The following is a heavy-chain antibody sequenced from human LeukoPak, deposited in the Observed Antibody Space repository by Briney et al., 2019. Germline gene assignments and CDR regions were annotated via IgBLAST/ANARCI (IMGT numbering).Heavy chain of an antibody. CDR3: ARRAGAYSHPYDY. V-gene: IGHV3-13*01. CDR2: IGTAGDT. Sequence: GGSLRLSCAASGFTFSSYDMHWVRQATGKGLEWVSVIGTAGDTYYPGSVKGRFTISRDNSKNTLYLQMNSLRAEDTAVYYCARRAGAYSHPYDYWGQGTLVTVSS. CDR1: GFTFSSYD. D-gene: IGHD4/OR15-4a*01. J-gene: IGHJ4*02.